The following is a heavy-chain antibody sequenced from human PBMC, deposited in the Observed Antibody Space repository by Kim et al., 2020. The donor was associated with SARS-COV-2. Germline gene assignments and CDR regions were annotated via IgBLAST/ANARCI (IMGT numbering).Heavy chain of an antibody. V-gene: IGHV3-15*01. CDR1: GVAFPDAW. CDR2: IKTTAEGATT. CDR3: GWDGLFEH. J-gene: IGHJ5*02. Sequence: GGSLRLSCRDSGVAFPDAWMAWVRQAPGKGLEWVGRIKTTAEGATTEYAANVKGRFTISRDDSQQTLYLQMTNLKVDDGGIYYWGWDGLFEHWGQGTRLIVSS. D-gene: IGHD6-19*01.